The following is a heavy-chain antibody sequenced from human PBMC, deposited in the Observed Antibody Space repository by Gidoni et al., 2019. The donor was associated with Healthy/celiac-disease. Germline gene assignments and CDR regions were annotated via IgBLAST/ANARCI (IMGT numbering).Heavy chain of an antibody. D-gene: IGHD6-6*01. CDR3: ARGLLAARRPYYFDY. CDR2: SNPNSGGT. J-gene: IGHJ4*02. V-gene: IGHV1-2*02. CDR1: GYTFTGYY. Sequence: QVQLVQSGAEVKKPGASVKVSCKASGYTFTGYYMHWVRQAPGQGLEWMGWSNPNSGGTNYAQQFQGRVTMTRDTSISTAYMELSRLRSDDTAVYYCARGLLAARRPYYFDYWGQGTLVTVSS.